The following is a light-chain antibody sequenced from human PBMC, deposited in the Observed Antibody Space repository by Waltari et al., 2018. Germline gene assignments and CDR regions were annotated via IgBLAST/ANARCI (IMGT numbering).Light chain of an antibody. V-gene: IGLV3-21*02. CDR1: DIGSKS. CDR2: DDS. J-gene: IGLJ3*02. Sequence: SYVLTQPPSVSVAPGQTARISCGGNDIGSKSVHWYQQRPGQAPVLVVQDDSDRPSGSPERIAGSNSGNTATLTISRVEAGDEADYYCQVWDSSSDSWVFGGGTKLTAL. CDR3: QVWDSSSDSWV.